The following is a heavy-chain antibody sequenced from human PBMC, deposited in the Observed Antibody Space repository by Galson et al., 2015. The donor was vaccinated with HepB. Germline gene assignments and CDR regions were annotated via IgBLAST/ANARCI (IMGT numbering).Heavy chain of an antibody. Sequence: SETLSLTCAVYGGSFSGYYWSWIRQPPGKGLEWIGEINHSGSTNYNPSLKSRVTISVDTSKNQFSLKLSSVTAADTAVYYCASPLPRYGSSYYYGMDVWGQGTTVTVSS. J-gene: IGHJ6*02. CDR2: INHSGST. CDR1: GGSFSGYY. V-gene: IGHV4-34*01. D-gene: IGHD3-10*01. CDR3: ASPLPRYGSSYYYGMDV.